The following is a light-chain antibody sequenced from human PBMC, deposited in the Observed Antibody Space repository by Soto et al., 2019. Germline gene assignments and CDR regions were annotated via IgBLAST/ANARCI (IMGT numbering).Light chain of an antibody. CDR2: DAS. CDR1: QSISSW. J-gene: IGKJ1*01. Sequence: DIQMTQSPSTLSASVGDRVTITCRASQSISSWLAWYQQKPGKAPKLLIYDASSLESVVPSRFSGSGSGTEFTLTISSLQPDDFATYYCQQYNSYWTFGQGTKVEFK. V-gene: IGKV1-5*01. CDR3: QQYNSYWT.